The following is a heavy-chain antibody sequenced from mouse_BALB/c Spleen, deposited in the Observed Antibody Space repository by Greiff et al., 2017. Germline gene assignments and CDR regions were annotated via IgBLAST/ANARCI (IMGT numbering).Heavy chain of an antibody. Sequence: VQLKESGPELEKPGASVKISCKASGYSFTGYNMNWVKQSNGKSLEWIGNIDPYYGGTSYNQKFKGKATLTVDKSSSTAYMQLKSLTSEDSAVYYCATTKIPFDGSEENAMDYWGQGTSVTVSS. J-gene: IGHJ4*01. CDR3: ATTKIPFDGSEENAMDY. V-gene: IGHV1-39*01. CDR2: IDPYYGGT. CDR1: GYSFTGYN. D-gene: IGHD1-1*01.